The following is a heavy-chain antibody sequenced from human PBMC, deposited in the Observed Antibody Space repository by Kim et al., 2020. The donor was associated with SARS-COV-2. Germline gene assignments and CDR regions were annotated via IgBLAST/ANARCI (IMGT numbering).Heavy chain of an antibody. CDR1: DGSITNSLYY. Sequence: SETLSLTCTVSDGSITNSLYYWGWIRQSPGKGLEWIGSIFYTGSTDYNPSLKSRVTMSIDTSNSQFSLNLRSVTAADTAVYYCVMVRGVGVLDHWGQGT. D-gene: IGHD3-10*01. V-gene: IGHV4-39*07. CDR2: IFYTGST. CDR3: VMVRGVGVLDH. J-gene: IGHJ4*02.